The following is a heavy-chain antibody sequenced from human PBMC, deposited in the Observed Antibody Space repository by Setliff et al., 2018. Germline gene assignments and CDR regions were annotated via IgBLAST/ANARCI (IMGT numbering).Heavy chain of an antibody. D-gene: IGHD3-3*01. CDR1: GGSISCGGYY. CDR2: VYYSGST. CDR3: ARQVSHYDFWSGYYGYYYYYMDV. Sequence: SETLSLTCTVSGGSISCGGYYWSWIRQHPGKGLEWIGYVYYSGSTYYNPSLKSRVTISVDTSKNQFSLKLSSVTAADTAVYYCARQVSHYDFWSGYYGYYYYYMDVWGKGTTVTVSS. J-gene: IGHJ6*03. V-gene: IGHV4-31*03.